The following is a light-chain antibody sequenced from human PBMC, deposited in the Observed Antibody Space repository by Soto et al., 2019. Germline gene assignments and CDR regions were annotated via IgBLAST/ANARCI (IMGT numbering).Light chain of an antibody. CDR2: DAS. V-gene: IGKV1-5*01. J-gene: IGKJ1*01. CDR3: QQYDTFPT. Sequence: DIQMTQSPSTLSASVGDRVTITCRASQSLGSWLAWYQQKPGKAPKLLIFDASSLQRGVPSRFTGSGSGTEFTLTITSLQPDDFATYYCQQYDTFPTFGHGTKVDI. CDR1: QSLGSW.